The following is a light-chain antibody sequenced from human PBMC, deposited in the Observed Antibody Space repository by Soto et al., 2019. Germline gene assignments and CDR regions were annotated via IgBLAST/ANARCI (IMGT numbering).Light chain of an antibody. CDR3: QQSYNSPHA. Sequence: RIPKSRTFVSASVGERGTIACRASQNIAKYLTWFQQKPGKAPKLLIYAASSLQSGVPSRYSGMGSGTDFTLAISDLQPEDLASYYSQQSYNSPHAVGGGTKVDIK. CDR1: QNIAKY. CDR2: AAS. J-gene: IGKJ4*01. V-gene: IGKV1-39*01.